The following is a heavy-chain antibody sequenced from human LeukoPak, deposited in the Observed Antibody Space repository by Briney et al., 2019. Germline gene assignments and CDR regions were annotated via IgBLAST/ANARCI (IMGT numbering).Heavy chain of an antibody. CDR1: GGTFSSYA. CDR2: INPNSGGT. CDR3: AREEGYCSSTSCSAPFDY. J-gene: IGHJ4*02. V-gene: IGHV1-2*02. D-gene: IGHD2-2*01. Sequence: GSSVKVSCKASGGTFSSYAISWVRQAPGQGLGWMGRINPNSGGTNYAQKFQGRVTMTRDTSISTAYMELSRLRSDDTAVYYCAREEGYCSSTSCSAPFDYWGQGALVTVSS.